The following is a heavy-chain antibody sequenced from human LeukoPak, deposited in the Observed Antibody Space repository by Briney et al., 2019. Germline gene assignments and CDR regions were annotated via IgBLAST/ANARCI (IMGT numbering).Heavy chain of an antibody. D-gene: IGHD3-22*01. CDR3: ARGFWDSSGYYHDAFDI. CDR2: IIPIFDTA. V-gene: IGHV1-69*13. J-gene: IGHJ3*02. CDR1: GGTFSNYA. Sequence: SVKVSCKASGGTFSNYAISWVRQAPRQGLEWMGGIIPIFDTADNAQKFQGRLTITADESTSTAYMELSSLRAEDTAVYYCARGFWDSSGYYHDAFDIWGQGTMVTVSS.